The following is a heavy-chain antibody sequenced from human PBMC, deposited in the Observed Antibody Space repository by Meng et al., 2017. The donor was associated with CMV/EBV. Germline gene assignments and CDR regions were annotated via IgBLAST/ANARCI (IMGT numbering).Heavy chain of an antibody. CDR2: IYYSGST. J-gene: IGHJ5*02. CDR1: GGSVSSGSYY. V-gene: IGHV4-61*01. CDR3: ARCVVVPAAHATPRIWFDP. Sequence: ESLKISCTVSGGSVSSGSYYWSWIRQPPGKGLEWIGYIYYSGSTNYNPSLKSRVTISVDTSKNQFSLKLSSVTAADTAVYYCARCVVVPAAHATPRIWFDPWGQGTLVTVSS. D-gene: IGHD2-2*01.